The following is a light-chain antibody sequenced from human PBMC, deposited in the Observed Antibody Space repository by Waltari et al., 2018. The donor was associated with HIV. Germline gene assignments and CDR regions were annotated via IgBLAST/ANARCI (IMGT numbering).Light chain of an antibody. CDR2: AGS. CDR3: QQHNSFPIT. J-gene: IGKJ4*01. CDR1: EGIGRD. Sequence: DIQMTQSPSTLSASVGDRVTIICRASEGIGRDLAWFQQKRDKAHKRLIFAGSTLQSGVPLRFSGSGSGTQFTLTISSLQPEDFATYFCQQHNSFPITFGGGTKV. V-gene: IGKV1-17*01.